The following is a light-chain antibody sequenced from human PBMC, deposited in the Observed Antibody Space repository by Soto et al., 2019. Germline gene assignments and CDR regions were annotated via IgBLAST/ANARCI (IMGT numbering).Light chain of an antibody. CDR3: QSYDSSLSGYV. V-gene: IGLV1-40*01. J-gene: IGLJ1*01. CDR2: ENN. CDR1: SSNIGAGYE. Sequence: QSVLTQPPSVSEAPGQRVTISCTGSSSNIGAGYEAHWYQQVPGTAPKLLIYENNNRPSGVPDRFSGSKSGTSASLAITGRRAEAEAEYYCQSYDSSLSGYVFGTGTKLTVL.